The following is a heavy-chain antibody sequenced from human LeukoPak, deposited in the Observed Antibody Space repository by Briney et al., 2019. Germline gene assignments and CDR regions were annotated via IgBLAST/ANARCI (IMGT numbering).Heavy chain of an antibody. CDR1: GYNFPSYW. CDR2: IYPGDSDT. J-gene: IGHJ4*02. V-gene: IGHV5-51*01. D-gene: IGHD3-10*01. CDR3: AATNRPREYYFGY. Sequence: NHGESLKISCKASGYNFPSYWIGWVRQMPGKGLEWMGIIYPGDSDTRYSPSFQGQVIISADKSINTAYLQWSRLKASDTAMYYCAATNRPREYYFGYWGQGTLVTVSS.